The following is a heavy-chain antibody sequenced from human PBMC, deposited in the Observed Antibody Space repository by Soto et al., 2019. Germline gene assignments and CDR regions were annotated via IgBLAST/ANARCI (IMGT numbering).Heavy chain of an antibody. CDR2: IWYDGSSK. D-gene: IGHD2-15*01. J-gene: IGHJ4*02. Sequence: QVQLVESGGGVVQPGRSLRLSCAASGFTFSSYGMHWVRQAPGKGLEWVAVIWYDGSSKYYADSVKGRFTISRDNSKNTLYLKMNSMRAEDTAVSYCARDGYCSGGSCYSVPVFDYWGQGTLVTVSS. CDR1: GFTFSSYG. CDR3: ARDGYCSGGSCYSVPVFDY. V-gene: IGHV3-33*01.